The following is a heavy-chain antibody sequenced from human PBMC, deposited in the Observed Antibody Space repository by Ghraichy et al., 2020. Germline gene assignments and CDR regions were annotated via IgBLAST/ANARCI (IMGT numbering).Heavy chain of an antibody. CDR1: GYTFTGYY. CDR3: ARGVSYYYDSTVLYYFDY. Sequence: ASVKVSCKASGYTFTGYYMHWVRQAPGQGLEWMGRINPNSGGTNYAQKFQGRVTMTRDTSISTAYMELSRLRSDDTAVYYCARGVSYYYDSTVLYYFDYWGQGTLVTVSS. CDR2: INPNSGGT. J-gene: IGHJ4*02. D-gene: IGHD3-22*01. V-gene: IGHV1-2*06.